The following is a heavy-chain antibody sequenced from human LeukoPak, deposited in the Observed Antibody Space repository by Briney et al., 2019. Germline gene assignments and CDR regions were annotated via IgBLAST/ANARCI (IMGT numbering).Heavy chain of an antibody. CDR2: MYTSGST. V-gene: IGHV4-4*07. CDR1: GGSISSYY. D-gene: IGHD2-2*01. CDR3: ARDLRYQPSNYYYYYMDV. Sequence: PSETLSLTCTVSGGSISSYYWSWIRQPAGKGLEWIGRMYTSGSTNYNPSLKSRVTMSGDRSKNQFSLKLSSVTAADTAVYYCARDLRYQPSNYYYYYMDVWGKGTTVTVSS. J-gene: IGHJ6*03.